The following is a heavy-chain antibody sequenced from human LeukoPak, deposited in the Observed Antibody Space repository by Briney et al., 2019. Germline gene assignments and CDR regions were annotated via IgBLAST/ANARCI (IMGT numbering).Heavy chain of an antibody. CDR3: ARAGYCSSTSCYLPAWGTFDY. Sequence: SQTLSLTCAISGGSFSSNSAGWNWIRQSPSKGLEWLGRTYYRSKGYSEYAVSVKSRITINPDTSKNQFSQQLNSVTPEDTAVYYCARAGYCSSTSCYLPAWGTFDYWGQGTLVTVSS. D-gene: IGHD2-2*01. CDR1: GGSFSSNSAG. CDR2: TYYRSKGYS. V-gene: IGHV6-1*01. J-gene: IGHJ4*02.